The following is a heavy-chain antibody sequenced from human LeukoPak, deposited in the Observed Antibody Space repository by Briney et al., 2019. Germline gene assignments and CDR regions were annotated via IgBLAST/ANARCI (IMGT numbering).Heavy chain of an antibody. CDR1: GFTFSSYW. CDR3: ARGIFSSGYYQIYYFDY. Sequence: GGSLRLSCAASGFTFSSYWMSWVRQAPGKGLEWVANIKQDGSEKYYVDSVKGRFTISRDNAKNSLYLQMNSLRAEDTAVYYCARGIFSSGYYQIYYFDYWGQGTLVTVSS. J-gene: IGHJ4*02. CDR2: IKQDGSEK. V-gene: IGHV3-7*01. D-gene: IGHD3-22*01.